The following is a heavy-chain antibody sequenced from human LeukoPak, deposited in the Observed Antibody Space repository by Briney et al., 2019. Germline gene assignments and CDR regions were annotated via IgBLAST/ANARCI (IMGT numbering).Heavy chain of an antibody. CDR3: ARVWELSFDH. CDR2: ISYSEEWVAIRYSGGT. J-gene: IGHJ4*02. D-gene: IGHD1-26*01. V-gene: IGHV3-23*01. CDR1: GFTFDDYG. Sequence: GGSLRLSCAASGFTFDDYGMSWVRQAPGKGLEWVAISYSEEWVAIRYSGGTSQYAESVKGRFTISRDNSRNTLSLQMKSLRAEDTALYYCARVWELSFDHWGQGTLVTVSS.